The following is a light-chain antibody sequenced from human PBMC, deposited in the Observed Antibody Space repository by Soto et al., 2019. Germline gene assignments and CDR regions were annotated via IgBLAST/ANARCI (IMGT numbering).Light chain of an antibody. J-gene: IGKJ3*01. CDR1: QSVSNN. Sequence: IVMTQSPATLSVSPGGRASLSCRASQSVSNNLAWYQQKPGQAPRLLIYGASSRATGIPDRFSGSGSGTDFTLTISRLEPEDFAVYYCQQYGSSRIFTFGPGTKVDIK. V-gene: IGKV3-20*01. CDR2: GAS. CDR3: QQYGSSRIFT.